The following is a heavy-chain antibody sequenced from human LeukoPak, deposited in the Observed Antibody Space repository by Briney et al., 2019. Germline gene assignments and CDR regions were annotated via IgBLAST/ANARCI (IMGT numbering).Heavy chain of an antibody. CDR1: KFTFSSYW. V-gene: IGHV3-7*01. D-gene: IGHD6-19*01. CDR2: IKQDGSVQ. Sequence: GSLRLSCAASKFTFSSYWMSWVRQAPGKGLEWVANIKQDGSVQFYMDSLKGRFSVSRDNAKNSLYLQMNGLRVEDTAVYYCTRLQIAVAGPNWFDPWGQGTLVTVSS. CDR3: TRLQIAVAGPNWFDP. J-gene: IGHJ5*02.